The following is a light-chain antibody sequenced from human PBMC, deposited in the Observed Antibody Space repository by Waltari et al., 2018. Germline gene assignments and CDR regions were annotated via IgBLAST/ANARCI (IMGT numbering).Light chain of an antibody. Sequence: DIVMTQSPDSLAVSLGERATINCKSSQSVLYSSNNKNYLAWYQQKPGQPPKLLIYWASTRESGVPDRSSGSGSATDFTPTISSLQAEDVAVYYCQQYYSTLRTFGQGTKVEIK. CDR1: QSVLYSSNNKNY. CDR3: QQYYSTLRT. CDR2: WAS. J-gene: IGKJ1*01. V-gene: IGKV4-1*01.